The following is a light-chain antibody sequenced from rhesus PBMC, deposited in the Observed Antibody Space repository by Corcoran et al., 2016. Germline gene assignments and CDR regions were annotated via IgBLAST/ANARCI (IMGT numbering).Light chain of an antibody. CDR2: AAS. J-gene: IGKJ3*01. CDR1: QGISNA. Sequence: DIQMSQSPSSLPASVGDKVTITCRASQGISNALAWYQQKPGKAPKLLFYAASSLESGVPSRFSGSRSGTDFTLTISSLQPDDFATYYCQQGYSTPFTFGPGTKLDIK. V-gene: IGKV1-33*02. CDR3: QQGYSTPFT.